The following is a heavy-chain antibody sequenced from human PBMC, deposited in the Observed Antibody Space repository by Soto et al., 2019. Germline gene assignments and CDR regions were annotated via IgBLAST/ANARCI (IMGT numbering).Heavy chain of an antibody. J-gene: IGHJ5*02. D-gene: IGHD4-17*01. V-gene: IGHV1-8*01. Sequence: QVQLVQSGAEVKKPGASVKVSCKASGYTFTSYDINWVRQATGQGLEYLGWMNPNSGNTAYVQKFQSRVTMTSDTSITTAYMELSSLRSEDTAVYFCARGIKYGAYSRWFDPWGQGTLVTVSS. CDR3: ARGIKYGAYSRWFDP. CDR2: MNPNSGNT. CDR1: GYTFTSYD.